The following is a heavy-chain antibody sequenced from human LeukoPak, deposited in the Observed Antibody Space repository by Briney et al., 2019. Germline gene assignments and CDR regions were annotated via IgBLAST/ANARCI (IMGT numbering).Heavy chain of an antibody. CDR2: IYHSGST. CDR3: AREHDFWSGYYHGNWFDP. D-gene: IGHD3-3*01. J-gene: IGHJ5*02. Sequence: PSETLSLTCAVSGGSISSSNWWSWVRQPPGKGLEWIGEIYHSGSTNYNPSLKSRVTISVDKSKNQFSLKLSSVTAADTAVYYCAREHDFWSGYYHGNWFDPWGQGTLVTVSS. V-gene: IGHV4-4*02. CDR1: GGSISSSNW.